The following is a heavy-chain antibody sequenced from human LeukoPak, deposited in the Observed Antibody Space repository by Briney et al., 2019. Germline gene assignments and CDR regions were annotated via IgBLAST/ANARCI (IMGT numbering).Heavy chain of an antibody. D-gene: IGHD1-26*01. CDR2: IYSDDST. V-gene: IGHV3-66*02. J-gene: IGHJ3*02. CDR1: GLTVSSNY. Sequence: PGGSLRLSCAASGLTVSSNYMSWVRQAPGKGLEWVSVIYSDDSTYYADSVRGRFTISRDNSKNTLYLQMNSLRAGDTAVYYCARDGRVGATRLNIWGQGTMVTVSS. CDR3: ARDGRVGATRLNI.